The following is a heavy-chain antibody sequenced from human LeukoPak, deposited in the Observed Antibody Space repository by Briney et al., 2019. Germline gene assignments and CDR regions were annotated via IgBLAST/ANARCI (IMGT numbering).Heavy chain of an antibody. Sequence: PGGSLRLSCAASGFTFSSYGMHWVRQAPGKGLEWVANIKEDGSENYSVDSVKGRFTIYRDISNNIVYLQMNSLKAEDTAVYYCARAGGQFYYGSGTTGGYFDYWGQGTLVTVSS. D-gene: IGHD3-10*01. V-gene: IGHV3-7*03. CDR1: GFTFSSYG. CDR3: ARAGGQFYYGSGTTGGYFDY. J-gene: IGHJ4*02. CDR2: IKEDGSEN.